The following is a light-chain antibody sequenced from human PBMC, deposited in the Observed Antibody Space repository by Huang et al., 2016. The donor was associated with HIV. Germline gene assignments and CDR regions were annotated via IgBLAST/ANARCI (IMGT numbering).Light chain of an antibody. CDR2: SAS. J-gene: IGKJ5*01. CDR3: QQLNSYPIT. V-gene: IGKV1-9*01. CDR1: QGIESY. Sequence: IQLTQSPSSLSASIGDRVTITCRASQGIESYLAWYQQKPGKAPNLLIYSASTLQYGVPSRFSGSGSGTDFTLTISSLQPGDFATYYCQQLNSYPITFGQGTRLEIK.